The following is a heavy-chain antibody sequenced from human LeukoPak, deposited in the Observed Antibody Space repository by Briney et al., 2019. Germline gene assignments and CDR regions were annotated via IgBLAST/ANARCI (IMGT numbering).Heavy chain of an antibody. D-gene: IGHD6-13*01. J-gene: IGHJ4*02. V-gene: IGHV1-18*01. CDR2: ISAYNGNT. CDR3: ARDLIKGSSWYYFDY. CDR1: GYTFTSYG. Sequence: ASVKVSCKASGYTFTSYGISWVRQAPGQGLEWMGWISAYNGNTNYAQKLQGRVTMTTDTSTSTAYMELRSLRSDDTAVYYCARDLIKGSSWYYFDYWGQGTLVTVSS.